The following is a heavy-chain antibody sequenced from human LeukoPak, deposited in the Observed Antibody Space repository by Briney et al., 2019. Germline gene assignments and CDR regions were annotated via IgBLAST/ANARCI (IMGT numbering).Heavy chain of an antibody. CDR1: GYTFTGYY. CDR3: ARGVFSCVWLYYYYMDV. Sequence: ASVKVSCKASGYTFTGYYMHWVRQAPGQGLEWMGWINPNSGGTNYAQKFQGRVTMTRDTSISTAYMELSRLRSDDTAVYYCARGVFSCVWLYYYYMDVWGKGTTVTVSS. V-gene: IGHV1-2*02. J-gene: IGHJ6*03. CDR2: INPNSGGT. D-gene: IGHD2-8*01.